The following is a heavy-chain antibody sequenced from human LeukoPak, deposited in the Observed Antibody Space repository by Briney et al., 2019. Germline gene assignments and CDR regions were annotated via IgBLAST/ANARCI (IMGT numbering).Heavy chain of an antibody. CDR3: ARDFSHYYDSSGYSDY. CDR1: GYTFTSYY. J-gene: IGHJ4*02. CDR2: INPSGGST. Sequence: ASVKVSCKASGYTFTSYYMRWVRQAPGQGLEWMGIINPSGGSTSYAQKFQGRVTMTRDTSTSTVYMELSSLRSEDTAVYYCARDFSHYYDSSGYSDYWGQGTLVTVSS. D-gene: IGHD3-22*01. V-gene: IGHV1-46*01.